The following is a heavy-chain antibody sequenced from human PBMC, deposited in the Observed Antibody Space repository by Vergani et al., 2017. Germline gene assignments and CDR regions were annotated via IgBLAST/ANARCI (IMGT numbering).Heavy chain of an antibody. CDR1: GSPLSSYY. J-gene: IGHJ6*03. V-gene: IGHV4-4*07. CDR3: ARDFARXSSWNSGYYYYMDV. Sequence: QVQLQESGPGLVKPSETLALTFTVSGSPLSSYYWSRIRQPAGKGLEWIGRIYTSGSTNYNPSLKSRVTMSVDTSKNQFSLKLSSVTAADTAVYYCARDFARXSSWNSGYYYYMDVWGKGTTVTVSS. D-gene: IGHD1-7*01. CDR2: IYTSGST.